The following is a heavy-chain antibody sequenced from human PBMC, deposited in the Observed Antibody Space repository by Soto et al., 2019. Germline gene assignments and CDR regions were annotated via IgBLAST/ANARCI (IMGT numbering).Heavy chain of an antibody. V-gene: IGHV3-23*01. J-gene: IGHJ6*02. CDR2: ISGSGGST. CDR1: GFTFSSYA. CDR3: AKYLSHPRAHDITIFGVAIRVGMDV. D-gene: IGHD3-3*01. Sequence: PGGSLRLSCAASGFTFSSYAMSWVRQAPGKGLEWVSAISGSGGSTYYADSVKGRFTISRDNSKNTLYLQMNSLRAEDTAVYYCAKYLSHPRAHDITIFGVAIRVGMDVWGQGTTVTVSS.